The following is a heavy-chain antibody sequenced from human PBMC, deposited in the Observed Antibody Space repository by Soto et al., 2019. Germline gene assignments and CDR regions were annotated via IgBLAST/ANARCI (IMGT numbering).Heavy chain of an antibody. CDR1: GGTFSTYT. J-gene: IGHJ3*01. Sequence: QVHLVQSGAEVRKPGSSVKVSCKTSGGTFSTYTIDWVRQAPGQGLEWMGRIIPLFGTTRYAQNFQDRVTITAEESTSITYMELSSLRAEDTALYYCARRLDDRADEGFDVWGEGTAVTVSA. V-gene: IGHV1-69*18. CDR3: ARRLDDRADEGFDV. CDR2: IIPLFGTT. D-gene: IGHD3-16*01.